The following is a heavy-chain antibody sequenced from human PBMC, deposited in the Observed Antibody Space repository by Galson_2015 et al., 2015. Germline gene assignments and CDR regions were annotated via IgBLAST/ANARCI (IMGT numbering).Heavy chain of an antibody. CDR2: ISSSSRNM. V-gene: IGHV3-21*01. J-gene: IGHJ4*02. Sequence: SLRLSCAASGFTFSRYGMNWVRQAPGKGLEWVASISSSSRNMYYADSVKGRFTISRDNAKNSLYLQMNSLRAEDTAVYYCARDSTNFDYWGQGTLATVSS. CDR3: ARDSTNFDY. CDR1: GFTFSRYG. D-gene: IGHD4-11*01.